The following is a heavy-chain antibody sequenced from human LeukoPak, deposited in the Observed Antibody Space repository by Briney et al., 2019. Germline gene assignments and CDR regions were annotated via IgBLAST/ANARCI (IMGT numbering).Heavy chain of an antibody. Sequence: SETLSLTCSVSGGSISSSSYYWGWIRQAPGRGLEWIANIYYSGSAYYSPSLKSRVTISVDTSKNQFSLKLNSVTAADTAVYYCARQFYESRSPHAKYFQQWGQGTLVTVSS. D-gene: IGHD3-22*01. CDR1: GGSISSSSYY. CDR2: IYYSGSA. CDR3: ARQFYESRSPHAKYFQQ. V-gene: IGHV4-39*01. J-gene: IGHJ1*01.